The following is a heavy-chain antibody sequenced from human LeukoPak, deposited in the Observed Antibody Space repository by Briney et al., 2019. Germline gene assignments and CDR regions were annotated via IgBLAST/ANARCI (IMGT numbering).Heavy chain of an antibody. CDR1: GGSISTNY. D-gene: IGHD3-22*01. CDR3: ARGTFDSSGYYLFDY. J-gene: IGHJ4*02. V-gene: IGHV4-4*07. Sequence: SETLSLTCTVSGGSISTNYWSWLRQPAGKGLEWIGRIYNSGNTNYSPSLESRVTMSADTSKNQFSLKLSSVTAADTAVYYCARGTFDSSGYYLFDYWGQGTLVTVSS. CDR2: IYNSGNT.